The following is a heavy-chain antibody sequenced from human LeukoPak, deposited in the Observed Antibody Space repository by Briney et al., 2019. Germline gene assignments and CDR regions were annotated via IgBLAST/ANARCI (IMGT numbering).Heavy chain of an antibody. J-gene: IGHJ5*02. CDR3: ARPLVPAAWRWLVP. D-gene: IGHD2-2*01. Sequence: SETLSLSCAVYGGSFSGYYWSWIRQPPGKGLEWIGEINHSGSTNYNPSLKSRVTISVDTPKNQFSLKLSSVTVADTAVYYCARPLVPAAWRWLVPWGQGTLVSVSS. V-gene: IGHV4-34*01. CDR1: GGSFSGYY. CDR2: INHSGST.